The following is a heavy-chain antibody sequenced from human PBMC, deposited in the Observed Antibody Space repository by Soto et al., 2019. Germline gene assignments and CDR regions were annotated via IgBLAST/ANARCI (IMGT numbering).Heavy chain of an antibody. V-gene: IGHV3-30*18. CDR3: TKGGTVPFDY. J-gene: IGHJ4*02. Sequence: QVQFMQSGGGVVQPGKSLRLSCAASGVTFSRYAMHWVRQAPGERLEWVAVVFFDGNYKNYGDSVKGRFTVSRDNSKNTTYLQMNGLRPEXXGVYYCTKGGTVPFDYWGQGSLVIVSS. CDR1: GVTFSRYA. CDR2: VFFDGNYK. D-gene: IGHD3-16*01.